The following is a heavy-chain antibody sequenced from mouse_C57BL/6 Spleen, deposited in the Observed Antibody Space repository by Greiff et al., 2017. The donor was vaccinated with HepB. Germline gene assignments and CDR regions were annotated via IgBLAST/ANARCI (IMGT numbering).Heavy chain of an antibody. CDR1: GFSLTSYG. J-gene: IGHJ1*03. CDR3: ARNRGSSYDWYFDV. V-gene: IGHV2-2*01. D-gene: IGHD1-1*01. Sequence: VKLQESGPGLVQPSQSLSITCTVSGFSLTSYGVHWVRQSPGKGLEWLGVIWSGGSTDYNAAFISRLSISKDNSKSQVFFKMNSLQADDTAIYYCARNRGSSYDWYFDVWGTGTTVTVSS. CDR2: IWSGGST.